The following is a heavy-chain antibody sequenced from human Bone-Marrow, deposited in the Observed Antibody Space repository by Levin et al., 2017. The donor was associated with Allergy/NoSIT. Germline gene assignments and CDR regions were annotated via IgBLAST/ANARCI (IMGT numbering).Heavy chain of an antibody. V-gene: IGHV3-23*01. CDR1: GFTSSSYA. D-gene: IGHD2-2*01. Sequence: GGSLRLSCAASGFTSSSYAMSWVRQAPGKGLEWVSAISGSGGSTYYADSVKGRFTISRDNSKNTLYLQMNSLRAEDTAVYYCAKEREGYCSSTSCPIGWFDPWGQGTLVTVSS. CDR3: AKEREGYCSSTSCPIGWFDP. J-gene: IGHJ5*02. CDR2: ISGSGGST.